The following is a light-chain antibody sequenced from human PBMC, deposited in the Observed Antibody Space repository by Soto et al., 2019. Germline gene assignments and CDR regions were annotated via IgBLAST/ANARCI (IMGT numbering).Light chain of an antibody. CDR3: KSYAGSNTDV. J-gene: IGLJ1*01. V-gene: IGLV2-8*01. CDR2: EVV. CDR1: KNDIGVYDF. Sequence: QSALTQPPSASGSPGQSVTISCTGTKNDIGVYDFVSWYQHHPGKAPRLIIYEVVQRPSGVPDRSSGSKSGNTASLTVSGLQAADEADYFCKSYAGSNTDVFGSGTKVTVL.